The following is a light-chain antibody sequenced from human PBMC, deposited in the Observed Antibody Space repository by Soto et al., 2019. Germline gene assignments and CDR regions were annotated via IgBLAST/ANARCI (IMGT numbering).Light chain of an antibody. CDR1: QSVSSN. J-gene: IGKJ1*01. CDR3: QQYNNWPQWT. CDR2: GAS. Sequence: EIVMTQSPATLSVSPGERATLSCRASQSVSSNLAWYQQKPAQAPRLLIYGASTRATGIPARFSGSGSGTEFTLVLSSLQSEDFAVYYCQQYNNWPQWTFGQGTKVEI. V-gene: IGKV3-15*01.